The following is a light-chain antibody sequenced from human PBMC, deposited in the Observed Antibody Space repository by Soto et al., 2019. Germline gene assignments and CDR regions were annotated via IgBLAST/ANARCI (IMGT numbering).Light chain of an antibody. CDR3: PQYGSSPRT. J-gene: IGKJ3*01. CDR1: QSVSSSF. V-gene: IGKV3-20*01. CDR2: GAS. Sequence: EIVLTQSPGTPSSSPGERATLSCRASQSVSSSFLAWYQQKPGQAPRLLIYGASSRATGIPDRFSGSGSGTGFTLTISRLEPEDFAVYYCPQYGSSPRTFGPGTTVDI.